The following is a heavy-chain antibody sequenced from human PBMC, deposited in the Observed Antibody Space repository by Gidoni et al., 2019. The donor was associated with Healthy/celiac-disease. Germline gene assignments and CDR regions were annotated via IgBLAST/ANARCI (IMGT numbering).Heavy chain of an antibody. J-gene: IGHJ5*02. CDR3: ARDLTRQWLVQGFDP. CDR2: IYHSGST. Sequence: QVQLQESGPGLVKPSGTLSLTCAVSGGSISSSNWWSWVRQPPGKGLEWIGEIYHSGSTNYTPSLKSRVTISVDKSKNQFSLKLSSVTAADTAVYYCARDLTRQWLVQGFDPWGQGTLVTVSS. CDR1: GGSISSSNW. D-gene: IGHD6-19*01. V-gene: IGHV4-4*02.